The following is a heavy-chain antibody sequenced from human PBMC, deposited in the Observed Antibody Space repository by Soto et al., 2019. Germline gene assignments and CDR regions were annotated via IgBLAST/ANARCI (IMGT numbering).Heavy chain of an antibody. D-gene: IGHD6-19*01. CDR1: GFTFSSHA. J-gene: IGHJ4*02. Sequence: EVQLLESGGGLVQSGGSLRLSCAASGFTFSSHAMNWVRQAPGKGLELVSAISGSGTSTYSADSVKGRFTISRDNSKNTLYLQMHSLRAEDTAVYYCAKDLYGVAGSSDYWGQGTLVTVSS. CDR3: AKDLYGVAGSSDY. V-gene: IGHV3-23*01. CDR2: ISGSGTST.